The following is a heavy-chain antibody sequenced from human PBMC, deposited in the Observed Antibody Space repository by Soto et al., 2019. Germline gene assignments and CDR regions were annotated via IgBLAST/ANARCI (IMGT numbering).Heavy chain of an antibody. J-gene: IGHJ3*02. CDR1: GGSISSSNW. V-gene: IGHV4-4*02. CDR3: ARDPADYYYDSSGYTPHAFDI. D-gene: IGHD3-22*01. Sequence: PSETLSLTCAVSGGSISSSNWWSWVRQPPGKGLEWIGEIYHSGSTNYNPSLKSRVTISVDKSKNQFSLKLSSVTAADTAVYYCARDPADYYYDSSGYTPHAFDIWGQGTMVTVSS. CDR2: IYHSGST.